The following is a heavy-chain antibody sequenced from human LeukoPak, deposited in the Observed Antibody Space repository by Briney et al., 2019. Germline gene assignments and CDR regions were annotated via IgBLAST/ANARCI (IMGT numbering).Heavy chain of an antibody. CDR3: ARGGRRDSSSWYTSWNY. J-gene: IGHJ4*02. CDR1: GYTFTSYG. Sequence: ASVKVSCKASGYTFTSYGVCGVRPAPGQGGEWMGWISAYNGNTNYAQKLQGRVTITTDTSTSTAYMEMRSLRSDDTAVYYGARGGRRDSSSWYTSWNYWGQGTLVTVSS. D-gene: IGHD6-13*01. CDR2: ISAYNGNT. V-gene: IGHV1-18*01.